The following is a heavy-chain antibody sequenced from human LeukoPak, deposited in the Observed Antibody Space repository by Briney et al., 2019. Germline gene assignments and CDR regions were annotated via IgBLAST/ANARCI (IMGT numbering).Heavy chain of an antibody. Sequence: PSETLSLTCTVSGVSISSGGYYWNWIRQHPGKGLEWIGYIYNTGNTYYNPSLKSRVTMSVDTSKNQFSLKLSSVTAADTAVYYCARDDGSGWPSNFGYWGQGTLVTVSS. CDR1: GVSISSGGYY. CDR3: ARDDGSGWPSNFGY. D-gene: IGHD6-19*01. V-gene: IGHV4-31*03. CDR2: IYNTGNT. J-gene: IGHJ4*02.